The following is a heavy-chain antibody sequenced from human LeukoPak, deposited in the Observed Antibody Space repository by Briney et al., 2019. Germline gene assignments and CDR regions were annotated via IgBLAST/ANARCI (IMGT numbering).Heavy chain of an antibody. CDR3: ARRSNERVPFGYWYFDL. J-gene: IGHJ2*01. Sequence: SETLSLTCAVYGGSFSGYYWSWIRQPPGKGLEWIGSIYYSGSTYYNPSLMSRVTISVDTSTNQFSLMLSSVTAADTAVYYCARRSNERVPFGYWYFDLWGRGTLVTVSS. CDR1: GGSFSGYY. CDR2: IYYSGST. D-gene: IGHD1-1*01. V-gene: IGHV4-34*01.